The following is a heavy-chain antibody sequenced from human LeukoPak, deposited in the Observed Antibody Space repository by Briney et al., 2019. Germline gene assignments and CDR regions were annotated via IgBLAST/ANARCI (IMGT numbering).Heavy chain of an antibody. Sequence: GGSLRLSCAASDFTFGSYRMNWVRQAPGKGLEWVSSISGSSTYVYYADSVKGRFTISRDNAKNSLYLQMNSLTGDDTAVYFCARDIYADYGFDYWGQGTLVTVSS. CDR1: DFTFGSYR. J-gene: IGHJ4*02. CDR3: ARDIYADYGFDY. V-gene: IGHV3-21*01. CDR2: ISGSSTYV. D-gene: IGHD4-17*01.